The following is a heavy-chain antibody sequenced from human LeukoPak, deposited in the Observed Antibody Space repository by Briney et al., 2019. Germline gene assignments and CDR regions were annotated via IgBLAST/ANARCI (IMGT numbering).Heavy chain of an antibody. V-gene: IGHV4-59*01. D-gene: IGHD6-13*01. CDR3: ARVGSSWRYFDY. J-gene: IGHJ4*02. CDR2: IYYSGST. Sequence: PSETLSLTCTASGGSISSYYWSWIRQPPGKELEWIGYIYYSGSTNYNPSLKSRVTISVDTSKNQISLKLSSVTAADTAVYYCARVGSSWRYFDYWGQGTLVTVSS. CDR1: GGSISSYY.